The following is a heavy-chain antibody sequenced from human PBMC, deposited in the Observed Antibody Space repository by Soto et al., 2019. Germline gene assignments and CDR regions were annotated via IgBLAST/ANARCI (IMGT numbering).Heavy chain of an antibody. CDR1: GGTFSSYA. J-gene: IGHJ5*01. CDR3: ARMGGSFLDS. Sequence: QVQLVQSGAEVKKPGSSVKVSCKASGGTFSSYAITWVRQAPGQGLDWMGEIIPIFGATNFAQKFQGRVTITADKSTTTAYMEHSSLTSEDTAVYYCARMGGSFLDSWGQGTLVTVSS. V-gene: IGHV1-69*06. D-gene: IGHD1-26*01. CDR2: IIPIFGAT.